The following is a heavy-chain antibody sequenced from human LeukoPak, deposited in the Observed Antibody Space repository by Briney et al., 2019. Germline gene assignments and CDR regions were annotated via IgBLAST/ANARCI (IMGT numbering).Heavy chain of an antibody. Sequence: PSETLSLTCAVSGGSISSSNWWSWVRQPPGKGLEWIGEIYHSGSTNYNPSLKSRVTISVDKSKNQFSLKLSSVTAADTAVYYCARVDGRYDYVLDYWGQGTLVTVSS. D-gene: IGHD3-16*01. V-gene: IGHV4-4*02. CDR2: IYHSGST. CDR1: GGSISSSNW. CDR3: ARVDGRYDYVLDY. J-gene: IGHJ4*02.